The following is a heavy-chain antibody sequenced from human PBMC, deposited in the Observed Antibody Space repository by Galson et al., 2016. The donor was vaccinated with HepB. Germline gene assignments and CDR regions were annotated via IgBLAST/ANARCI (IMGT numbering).Heavy chain of an antibody. CDR3: AKDITGTTTDDAFDI. J-gene: IGHJ3*02. CDR2: ITWNSGSL. Sequence: SLRLSCAASGFTFDDYAMHWVRQAPGKGLEWVSGITWNSGSLDYADSVKGRFTISRDNTKNSLYLQMNSLRAEDTALYYCAKDITGTTTDDAFDIWGQGTMVTVSS. CDR1: GFTFDDYA. V-gene: IGHV3-9*01. D-gene: IGHD1-20*01.